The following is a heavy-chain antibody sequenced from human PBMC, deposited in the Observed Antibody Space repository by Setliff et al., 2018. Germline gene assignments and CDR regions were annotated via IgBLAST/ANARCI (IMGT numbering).Heavy chain of an antibody. D-gene: IGHD3-9*01. CDR1: GFTFSSYS. Sequence: LRLSCAASGFTFSSYSMNWVRQAPGKGLEWVSYIKHDGSEKYYVDSVKGRFTISRDNAKNSLYLQMNSLRAEDTAVYYCARAYYGTVNGYSSYYGLDVWGQGTTVTVSS. CDR3: ARAYYGTVNGYSSYYGLDV. J-gene: IGHJ6*02. CDR2: IKHDGSEK. V-gene: IGHV3-7*01.